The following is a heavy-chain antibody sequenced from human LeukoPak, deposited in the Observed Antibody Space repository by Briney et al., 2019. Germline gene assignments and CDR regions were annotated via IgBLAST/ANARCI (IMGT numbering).Heavy chain of an antibody. D-gene: IGHD6-13*01. CDR3: ARDSEQQLVRGWFDP. V-gene: IGHV1-2*02. CDR2: INPNSGGT. J-gene: IGHJ5*02. CDR1: GYTFTGYY. Sequence: GASVKVSCKASGYTFTGYYMHWVRQAPGQGLEWMGWINPNSGGTNYAQKFQGRVTMTRDTSISTAYMELSRLRSDDTAVYYCARDSEQQLVRGWFDPWGQGTLVTVSS.